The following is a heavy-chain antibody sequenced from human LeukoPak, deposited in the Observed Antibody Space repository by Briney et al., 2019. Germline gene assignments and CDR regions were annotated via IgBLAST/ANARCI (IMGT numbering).Heavy chain of an antibody. D-gene: IGHD3-3*01. CDR3: AKDHGYYXFXXXXRNXNWFDP. J-gene: IGHJ5*02. CDR2: ISYDGSNK. CDR1: GFTFSSYG. Sequence: GGSLRLSCAASGFTFSSYGMHWVRQAPGKGLEWVAVISYDGSNKYYADSVKGRFTISRDNSKNTLYLQMNSLRAEDTAVYYCAKDHGYYXFXXXXRNXNWFDPWGQGTLVTVXS. V-gene: IGHV3-30*18.